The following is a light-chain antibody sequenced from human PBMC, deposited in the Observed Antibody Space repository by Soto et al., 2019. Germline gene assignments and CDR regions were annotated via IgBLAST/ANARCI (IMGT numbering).Light chain of an antibody. Sequence: SVLTQPPSASGSPGQSVTISCTGTSSDVGGYNYVSWYQQHPGKAPKVIIYEVSKRPSGVPDRFSGSKSGSTASLTVCGLQAEDEADYYCGSYAATNPVRVGTATKVTV. CDR3: GSYAATNPVR. V-gene: IGLV2-8*01. CDR2: EVS. J-gene: IGLJ1*01. CDR1: SSDVGGYNY.